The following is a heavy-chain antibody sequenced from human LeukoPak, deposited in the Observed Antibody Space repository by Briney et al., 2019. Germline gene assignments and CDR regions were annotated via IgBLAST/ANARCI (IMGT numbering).Heavy chain of an antibody. CDR3: ARGRYGLDY. CDR2: ISGSGSRT. D-gene: IGHD3-10*01. J-gene: IGHJ4*02. CDR1: GFTFSTFA. V-gene: IGHV3-23*01. Sequence: GGSLRLSCAASGFTFSTFAMHWVRLSPGKGLEWVSVISGSGSRTYYADSVKGRLTISRDNSKNTLYLQMNSLRAEDTAVYYCARGRYGLDYWGRGTLVTVSS.